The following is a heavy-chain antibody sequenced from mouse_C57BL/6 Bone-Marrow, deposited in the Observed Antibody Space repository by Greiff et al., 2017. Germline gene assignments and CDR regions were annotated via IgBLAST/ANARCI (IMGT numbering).Heavy chain of an antibody. CDR3: ARRGITAYYAMDY. Sequence: VQLQQPGAELVKPGASVKLSCKASGYTFTSYWMHWVKQRPGRGLEWIGRIDPNSGGTKYNEKFKSKATLTVDKPSSPAYMQLSSLTSDDSAVYYYARRGITAYYAMDYWGQGTSVTVSS. D-gene: IGHD1-1*01. J-gene: IGHJ4*01. CDR2: IDPNSGGT. V-gene: IGHV1-72*01. CDR1: GYTFTSYW.